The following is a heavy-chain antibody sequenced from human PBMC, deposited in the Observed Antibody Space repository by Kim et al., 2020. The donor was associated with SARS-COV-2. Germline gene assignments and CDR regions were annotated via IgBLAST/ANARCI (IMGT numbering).Heavy chain of an antibody. CDR2: GTA. CDR3: ASGEIRFDP. J-gene: IGHJ5*02. Sequence: GTANYAQKFQGRVTSTADESTRTAYMELSSLRSEDTAVYYCASGEIRFDPWGQGTLVTVSS. V-gene: IGHV1-69*01.